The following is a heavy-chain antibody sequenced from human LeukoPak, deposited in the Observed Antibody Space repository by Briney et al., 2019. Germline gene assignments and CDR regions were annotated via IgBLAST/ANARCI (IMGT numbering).Heavy chain of an antibody. V-gene: IGHV4-39*07. D-gene: IGHD3-3*01. J-gene: IGHJ4*02. Sequence: PSETLSLTCTVSGGSISSSSYYWGWIRQPPGKGLEWIGSIYYSGSTYYNPSLKSRVTISVDTSKNQFSLKLSSVTAADTAVYYCARRSDFWSGYYTTLRGGYYFDYWGQGTLVTVSS. CDR2: IYYSGST. CDR3: ARRSDFWSGYYTTLRGGYYFDY. CDR1: GGSISSSSYY.